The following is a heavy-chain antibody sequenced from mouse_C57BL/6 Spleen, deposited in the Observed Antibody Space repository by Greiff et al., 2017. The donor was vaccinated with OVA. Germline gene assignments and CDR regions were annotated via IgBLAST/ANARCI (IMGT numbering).Heavy chain of an antibody. D-gene: IGHD2-4*01. CDR2: ISDGGSYT. J-gene: IGHJ3*01. CDR1: GFTFSSYA. Sequence: EVQRVESGGGLVKPGGSLKLSCAASGFTFSSYAMSWVRQTPEKRLEWVATISDGGSYTYYPDHVQGRFPISSDNAKHTLYLPMSHLQSEDTAMFDGEKDVVDEYDGCWFDYWGQGTLVTGAA. CDR3: EKDVVDEYDGCWFDY. V-gene: IGHV5-4*01.